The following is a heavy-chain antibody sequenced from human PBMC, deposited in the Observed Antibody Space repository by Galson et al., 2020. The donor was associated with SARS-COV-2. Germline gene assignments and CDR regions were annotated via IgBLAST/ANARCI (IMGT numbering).Heavy chain of an antibody. CDR2: IYTSGST. CDR1: GGSISSYY. V-gene: IGHV4-4*07. D-gene: IGHD6-19*01. CDR3: ARDESLGSSGWDRASDAFDI. Sequence: SETLSLTCTVSGGSISSYYWSWIRQPAGKGLEWIGRIYTSGSTNYNPSLKSRVTMSVDTSKNQFSLKLSSVTAADTAVYYCARDESLGSSGWDRASDAFDIWGQGTMVTVSS. J-gene: IGHJ3*02.